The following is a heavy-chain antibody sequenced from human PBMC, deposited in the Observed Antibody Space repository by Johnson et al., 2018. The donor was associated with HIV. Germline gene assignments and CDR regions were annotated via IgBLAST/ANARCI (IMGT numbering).Heavy chain of an antibody. D-gene: IGHD2-15*01. J-gene: IGHJ3*02. CDR2: VSYDGSKK. V-gene: IGHV3-30*03. CDR1: GFNFRTYG. Sequence: QVQLVESGGGVVQPGRSLRLSCAASGFNFRTYGMHWVRQAPGKGLEWVAVVSYDGSKKYYADSVKGRFTISRDNSKNTLYLQMNSLRVEDTAVYYVRVVGDAFDIWGQGTMVTVSS. CDR3: RVVGDAFDI.